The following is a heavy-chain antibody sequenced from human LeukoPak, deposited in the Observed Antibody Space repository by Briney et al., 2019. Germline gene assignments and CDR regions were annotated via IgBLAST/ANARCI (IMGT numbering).Heavy chain of an antibody. D-gene: IGHD6-13*01. V-gene: IGHV4-59*12. CDR3: ARGIAAAGDYYGMDV. Sequence: SETLSLTCTVSGGSISSYYWSWIRQPPGKGLEWIGYIYYSGSTNYNPSLTSRVTISVDTSKNQFSLKLSSVTAADTAVYYCARGIAAAGDYYGMDVWGQGTTVTVSS. J-gene: IGHJ6*02. CDR1: GGSISSYY. CDR2: IYYSGST.